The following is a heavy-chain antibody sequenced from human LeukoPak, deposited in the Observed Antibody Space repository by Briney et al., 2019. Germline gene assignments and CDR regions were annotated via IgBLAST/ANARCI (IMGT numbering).Heavy chain of an antibody. Sequence: SETLSLTCTVSGGSISDSSYHWGWIRQPPGKGLEWIGSIYYSGTTYYGPSLKSRVTISVDTPKNQFSLKLTSVTAADTAVYYCAREVASSVHYWGQGTLVTVSS. J-gene: IGHJ4*02. CDR2: IYYSGTT. CDR1: GGSISDSSYH. CDR3: AREVASSVHY. D-gene: IGHD3-10*01. V-gene: IGHV4-39*01.